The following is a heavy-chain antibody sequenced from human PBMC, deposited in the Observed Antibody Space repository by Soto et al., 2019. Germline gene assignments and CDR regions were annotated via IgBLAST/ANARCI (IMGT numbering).Heavy chain of an antibody. CDR1: GGSIISGGYS. CDR2: IYDSGST. CDR3: ARGRLLYESSGYYY. V-gene: IGHV4-30-2*01. Sequence: PSETLSLTCAVSGGSIISGGYSWSWIRQPPVKCLEWIWYIYDSGSTYYKPSLNSRGTVSLDSSRDQFSLELISVTAADTSVYYCARGRLLYESSGYYYWGQGTLVTVSS. D-gene: IGHD3-22*01. J-gene: IGHJ4*02.